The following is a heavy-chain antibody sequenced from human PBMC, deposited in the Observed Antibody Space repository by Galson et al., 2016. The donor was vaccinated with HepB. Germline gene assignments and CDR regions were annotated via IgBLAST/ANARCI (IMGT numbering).Heavy chain of an antibody. D-gene: IGHD3-22*01. CDR1: GFTFGSVW. CDR2: IKPDGSER. CDR3: ALYYYDSSGFVEYFQH. V-gene: IGHV3-7*03. J-gene: IGHJ1*01. Sequence: SLRLSCATSGFTFGSVWMSWVRQAPGKGLEWVANIKPDGSERYYVDSLKGRFTISRDNARNSLYLQMNSLRAGDTAVYYCALYYYDSSGFVEYFQHWGQGTRVTVSS.